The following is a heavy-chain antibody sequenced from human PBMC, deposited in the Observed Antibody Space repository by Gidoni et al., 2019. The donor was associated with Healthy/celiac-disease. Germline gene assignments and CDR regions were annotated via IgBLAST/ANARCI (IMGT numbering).Heavy chain of an antibody. CDR1: GFTFSSYA. V-gene: IGHV3-23*01. J-gene: IGHJ6*02. Sequence: EVQLLESGGGLVQPGGSLRLSCAASGFTFSSYAMSWARQAPGKGLEGVSAISGSGGSTYYADSVKGRFTISRDNSKNTLYLKMNSLRAEDTAVYYCAGRMYYYYGMDVWGQGTTVTVSS. CDR2: ISGSGGST. CDR3: AGRMYYYYGMDV.